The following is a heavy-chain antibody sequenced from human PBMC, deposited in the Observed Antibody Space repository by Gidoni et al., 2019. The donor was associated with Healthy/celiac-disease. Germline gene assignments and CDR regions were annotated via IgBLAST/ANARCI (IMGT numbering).Heavy chain of an antibody. CDR3: ARWGGLKPGAAFDI. J-gene: IGHJ3*02. D-gene: IGHD3-3*01. CDR2: IYSGGST. V-gene: IGHV3-66*01. CDR1: GFTVSSNY. Sequence: EVQLVESGGGLVQPGGSLRLSCAASGFTVSSNYMSWVRQAPGKGLEWVSVIYSGGSTYYADSVKGRFTISRDNSKNTLYLQMNSLRAEDTAVYYCARWGGLKPGAAFDIWGQGTMVTVSS.